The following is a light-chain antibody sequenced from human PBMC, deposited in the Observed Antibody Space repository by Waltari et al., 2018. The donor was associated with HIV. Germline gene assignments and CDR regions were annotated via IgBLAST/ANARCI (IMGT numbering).Light chain of an antibody. V-gene: IGKV3-20*01. CDR2: GAS. J-gene: IGKJ2*01. CDR1: QTVTSNY. CDR3: HRYDTSPQT. Sequence: EIVLAQSPRTLSLSPGERATLSCRASQTVTSNYLAWYQVKPGQAPRLLIYGASIRATGVPDKFSGSGSVTDFTLTIGRLEPEDFAVYYCHRYDTSPQTFGQGSKVEIK.